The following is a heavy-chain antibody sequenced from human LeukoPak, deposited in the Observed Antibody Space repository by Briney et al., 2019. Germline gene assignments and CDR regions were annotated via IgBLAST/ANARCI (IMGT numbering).Heavy chain of an antibody. V-gene: IGHV1-46*01. D-gene: IGHD3-10*01. CDR2: INPSGGST. CDR3: ATITMVRGVLDY. J-gene: IGHJ4*02. CDR1: GYTFTSYY. Sequence: ASVKVSCKASGYTFTSYYMHWVRQAPGQGLEWMGIINPSGGSTSYAQKFQGRVTMTRDTSTSTVYMELSSLRSEDTAVYYCATITMVRGVLDYWGQGTLVTVSS.